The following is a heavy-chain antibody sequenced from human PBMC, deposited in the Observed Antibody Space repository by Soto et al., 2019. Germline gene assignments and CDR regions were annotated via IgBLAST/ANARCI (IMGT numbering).Heavy chain of an antibody. Sequence: QVQLVESGGGVVQPGRSLRLSCAASGFTFSSYAMHWVRQAPGKGLEWVAVISYDGSNKYYADSVKGRFTISRDNYKNTLYLQMNSLRAEDTAVYYCARALYCSSTSCYSQYYYYYGMDVWGQGTTVTVSS. J-gene: IGHJ6*02. CDR1: GFTFSSYA. CDR3: ARALYCSSTSCYSQYYYYYGMDV. V-gene: IGHV3-30-3*01. D-gene: IGHD2-2*01. CDR2: ISYDGSNK.